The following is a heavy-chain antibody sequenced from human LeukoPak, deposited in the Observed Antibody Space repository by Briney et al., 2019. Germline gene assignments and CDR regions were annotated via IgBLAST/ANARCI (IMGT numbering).Heavy chain of an antibody. CDR3: ARIAVAGTDY. D-gene: IGHD6-19*01. V-gene: IGHV1-2*06. CDR2: INPNSGGT. CDR1: GYTFTSYD. J-gene: IGHJ4*02. Sequence: ASVKVSCKASGYTFTSYDINWVRQATGQGLEWMGRINPNSGGTNYAQKFQGRVTMTRDTSISTAYMELSRLRSDDTAVYYCARIAVAGTDYWGQGTLVTVSS.